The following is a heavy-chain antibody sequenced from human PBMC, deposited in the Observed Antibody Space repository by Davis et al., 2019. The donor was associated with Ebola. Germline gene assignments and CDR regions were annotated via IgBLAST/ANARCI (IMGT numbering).Heavy chain of an antibody. CDR1: GFLFSDYS. D-gene: IGHD3-10*01. CDR3: ARGGLIDY. Sequence: GESLTISCAASGFLFSDYSMNWVRQAPGKGLEWVTCITKGSDAIHYADSVKGRFTISRDNAKNSLYLQMNSLRAEDTAVYYCARGGLIDYWGQGTLVTVSS. V-gene: IGHV3-48*04. J-gene: IGHJ4*02. CDR2: ITKGSDAI.